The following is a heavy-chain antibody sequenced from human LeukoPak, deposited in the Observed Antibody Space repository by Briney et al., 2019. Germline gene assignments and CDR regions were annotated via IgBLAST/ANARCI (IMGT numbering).Heavy chain of an antibody. Sequence: GGSLRLSCAASGFTFSSYAMSWVRQAPGKGLEWVSAISGSGGSTYYADSVKGRFTISRDNSKNTLYLQMSSLRSEDTAVYYCARAVGATSQFDYWGQGTLVTVSS. D-gene: IGHD1-26*01. V-gene: IGHV3-23*01. CDR3: ARAVGATSQFDY. J-gene: IGHJ4*02. CDR2: ISGSGGST. CDR1: GFTFSSYA.